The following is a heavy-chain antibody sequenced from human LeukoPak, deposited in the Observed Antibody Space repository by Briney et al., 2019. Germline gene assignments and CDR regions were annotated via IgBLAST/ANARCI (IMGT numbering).Heavy chain of an antibody. CDR1: GYTFTSYH. CDR2: INPSGGST. V-gene: IGHV1-46*01. Sequence: ASVKVSCKASGYTFTSYHMHWVRQAPGQGLEWMGIINPSGGSTSYAQKFQGRATMTRDTSTSTVYMELSSLRSEDTAVYYCARDFEAAAGTGIEYFQHWGQGTLVTVSS. D-gene: IGHD6-13*01. J-gene: IGHJ1*01. CDR3: ARDFEAAAGTGIEYFQH.